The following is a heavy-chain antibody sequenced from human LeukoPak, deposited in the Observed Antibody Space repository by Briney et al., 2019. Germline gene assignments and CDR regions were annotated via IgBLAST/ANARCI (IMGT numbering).Heavy chain of an antibody. J-gene: IGHJ2*01. V-gene: IGHV5-51*01. CDR1: GYSFPGFY. CDR3: ARRNYGDYQGFYWYFDL. CDR2: IYPGDSDT. Sequence: GESLKISCQGSGYSFPGFYIHWMRQMPGKGLEWIGIIYPGDSDTRYSPSFQGQITISADKSISTAYLQWSSLKASDTAIYYCARRNYGDYQGFYWYFDLWGRGTLVTVSS. D-gene: IGHD4-17*01.